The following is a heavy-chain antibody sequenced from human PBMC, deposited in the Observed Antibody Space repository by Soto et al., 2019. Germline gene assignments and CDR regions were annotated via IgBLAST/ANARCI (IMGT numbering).Heavy chain of an antibody. J-gene: IGHJ6*02. CDR1: GFTFSSYG. V-gene: IGHV3-30*03. CDR3: ATQPRITIFGVVTVPYYYYGMDV. D-gene: IGHD3-3*01. CDR2: ISYDGSNK. Sequence: GGSLRLSCAASGFTFSSYGMHWVRQAPGKGLEWVAVISYDGSNKYYADSVKGRFTISRDNSKNTLYLQMNSLRAEDTAVYYCATQPRITIFGVVTVPYYYYGMDVWGQGTTVTVSS.